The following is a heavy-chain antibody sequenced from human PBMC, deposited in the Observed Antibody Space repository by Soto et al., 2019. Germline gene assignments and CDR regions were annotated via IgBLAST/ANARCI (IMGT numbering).Heavy chain of an antibody. CDR1: GYTLTELS. V-gene: IGHV1-24*01. CDR2: FDPEDGET. CDR3: GGSCPGY. J-gene: IGHJ4*02. Sequence: ASVKVSCKVSGYTLTELSMHWVRQAPGKGLEWMGGFDPEDGETIYAQKFQGRVTMTEDTSTDTAYMELSSLRSEDTAVYCSGGSCPGYWGQGTLVTVSS. D-gene: IGHD2-15*01.